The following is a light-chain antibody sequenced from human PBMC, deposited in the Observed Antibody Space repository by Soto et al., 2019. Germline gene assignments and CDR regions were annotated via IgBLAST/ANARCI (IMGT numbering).Light chain of an antibody. CDR1: QSVSGN. CDR3: HQYGISPPVT. CDR2: GAS. J-gene: IGKJ1*01. V-gene: IGKV3-20*01. Sequence: EIVLTQSPATLSVSPGERATLSCRASQSVSGNLAWYQQKPGQAPRLLIYGASNRATGIPDRFSGSGSGTDFTLTISRLEPEDFAMYYCHQYGISPPVTFGQGTKVDIK.